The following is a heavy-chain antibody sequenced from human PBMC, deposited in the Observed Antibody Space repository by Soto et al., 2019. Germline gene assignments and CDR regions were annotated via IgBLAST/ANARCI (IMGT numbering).Heavy chain of an antibody. CDR2: IWYDGSNK. V-gene: IGHV3-33*01. D-gene: IGHD2-2*01. Sequence: GGSMRLSCAASGFTFSSYGRHWVRQAPGKGLEWVAVIWYDGSNKYYADSVKGRFTISRDNSKNTLYLQMNSLRAEDTAVYYCARDRAKRYCSSTSCYDSYYYYGMDVWGQGTTVTVSS. CDR1: GFTFSSYG. J-gene: IGHJ6*02. CDR3: ARDRAKRYCSSTSCYDSYYYYGMDV.